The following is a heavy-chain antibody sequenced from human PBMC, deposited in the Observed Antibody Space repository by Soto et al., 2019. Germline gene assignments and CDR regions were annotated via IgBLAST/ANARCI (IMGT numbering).Heavy chain of an antibody. V-gene: IGHV4-4*07. CDR1: GGSISSYY. Sequence: SETLSLTCAVSGGSISSYYWSWIRQTAGQGLEWIGRIYPSGNTNYNPSLKSRVTMSIDTSKNQLSLKLRSVTAADTAVYYCVRAGHVFDVHYYGMDLWGQGTTVTVSS. CDR3: VRAGHVFDVHYYGMDL. J-gene: IGHJ6*02. D-gene: IGHD3-10*01. CDR2: IYPSGNT.